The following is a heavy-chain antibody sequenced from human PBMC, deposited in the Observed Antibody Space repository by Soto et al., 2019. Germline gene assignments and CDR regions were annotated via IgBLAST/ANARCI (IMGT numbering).Heavy chain of an antibody. CDR3: ARAHLGYCSSTSCAYYMDV. CDR2: IYPGDSDT. D-gene: IGHD2-2*01. Sequence: GESLKISCKGSGYSFTSYWIGWVRQMPGKGLEWMGIIYPGDSDTRYSPSFQGQATISADKSISTAYLQWSSLKASDTAMYYCARAHLGYCSSTSCAYYMDVWDKGTTVTVSS. CDR1: GYSFTSYW. V-gene: IGHV5-51*01. J-gene: IGHJ6*03.